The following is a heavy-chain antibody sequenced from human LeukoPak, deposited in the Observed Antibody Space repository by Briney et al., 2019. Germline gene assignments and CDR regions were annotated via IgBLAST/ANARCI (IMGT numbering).Heavy chain of an antibody. CDR2: IYYSGST. Sequence: SETLSLTCTVSGGSISSSSYYWGWIRQPPGKGLEWIGSIYYSGSTYYHPSLKSRVTISVDTSKNQFSLKLSSVTAADTAVYYCARVVGATRVYYYYYMDVWGKGTTVTVSS. V-gene: IGHV4-39*07. J-gene: IGHJ6*03. CDR3: ARVVGATRVYYYYYMDV. CDR1: GGSISSSSYY. D-gene: IGHD1-26*01.